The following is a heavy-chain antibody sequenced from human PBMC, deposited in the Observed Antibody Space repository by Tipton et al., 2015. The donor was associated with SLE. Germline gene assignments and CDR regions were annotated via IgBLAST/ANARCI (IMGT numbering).Heavy chain of an antibody. J-gene: IGHJ6*02. CDR1: GFSFSNYA. CDR3: ARVLGSYYGMDV. CDR2: INWNGGST. Sequence: SLRLSCAASGFSFSNYAMHWVRQAPGKGLEWVSGINWNGGSTGYGDSVKGRFTISRDNAEKSLYLQMNSLRAEDTAVYYCARVLGSYYGMDVWGQGTTVTVSS. V-gene: IGHV3-20*04.